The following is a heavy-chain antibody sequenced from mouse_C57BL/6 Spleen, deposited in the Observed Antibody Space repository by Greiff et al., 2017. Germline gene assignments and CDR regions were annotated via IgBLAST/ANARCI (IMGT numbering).Heavy chain of an antibody. V-gene: IGHV1-64*01. CDR2: IHPNSGST. J-gene: IGHJ4*01. D-gene: IGHD1-1*01. Sequence: QVQLQQPGAELVKPGASVKLSCKASGYTFNSYWMHWVKQRPGQGLEWIGMIHPNSGSTNYNEKFKSKATLTVAKASSTANMQLSSLTSEDSAVYYCASPALTYYGNSFYAMGYWGQGASVSVYS. CDR1: GYTFNSYW. CDR3: ASPALTYYGNSFYAMGY.